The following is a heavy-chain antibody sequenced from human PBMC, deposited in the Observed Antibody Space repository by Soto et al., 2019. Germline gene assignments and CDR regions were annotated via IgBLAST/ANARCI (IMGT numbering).Heavy chain of an antibody. D-gene: IGHD2-15*01. V-gene: IGHV1-18*01. Sequence: QVQLVQSGAEVKKPGASVKVSCKTSGYTFTTYGVSWVRQAPGQGLEWMGWISPYNGNTNYAQRLQGRVTLTTDTSTNTACMELRSLRSDDTALYYCAREDGYCSGGSCHSGGWLEPWGQGTLVTVSS. CDR1: GYTFTTYG. J-gene: IGHJ5*02. CDR3: AREDGYCSGGSCHSGGWLEP. CDR2: ISPYNGNT.